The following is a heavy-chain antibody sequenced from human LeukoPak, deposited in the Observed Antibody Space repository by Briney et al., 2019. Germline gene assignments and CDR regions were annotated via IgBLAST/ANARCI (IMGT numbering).Heavy chain of an antibody. V-gene: IGHV1-2*02. J-gene: IGHJ4*02. CDR1: GYTFTGYY. Sequence: ASVKVSCKASGYTFTGYYMHCVRQAPGQGLEWMGWINPNSGGTNYAQKFQGRVTMTRDTSISTAYMELSRLRSDDTAVYYCARASPPRRISSRYYFNYWGQGTLVTVSS. CDR2: INPNSGGT. D-gene: IGHD3-3*02. CDR3: ARASPPRRISSRYYFNY.